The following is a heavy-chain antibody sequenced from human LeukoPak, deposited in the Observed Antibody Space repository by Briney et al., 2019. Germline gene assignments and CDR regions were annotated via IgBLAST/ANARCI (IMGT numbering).Heavy chain of an antibody. Sequence: PSQTLSLTCTVSGGSISSGDYYWSWIRQSPGKGLEWIGYIYYSGSTYYNPSLKSRVTLSIDTSKNHFSLKLSSVTAADTAVYYCARALTLVRGVITNYFDYWGQGTLVTVSS. CDR3: ARALTLVRGVITNYFDY. J-gene: IGHJ4*02. V-gene: IGHV4-30-4*01. CDR2: IYYSGST. D-gene: IGHD3-10*01. CDR1: GGSISSGDYY.